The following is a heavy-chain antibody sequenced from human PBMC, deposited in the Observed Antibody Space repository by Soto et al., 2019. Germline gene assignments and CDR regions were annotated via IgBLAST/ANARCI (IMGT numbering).Heavy chain of an antibody. V-gene: IGHV4-59*01. J-gene: IGHJ6*02. Sequence: QVQLQESGPGLVKPSETLSLTCTVSGGSISSYYWSWIRQPPGKGLEWIGYIYYSGSTNYNPSLKSRVTISVDTSKNQFSLKLSSVTAADTAVYYCAREGLTGTIGLYYYYGMDVWGQGTTVTVCS. CDR2: IYYSGST. D-gene: IGHD1-7*01. CDR3: AREGLTGTIGLYYYYGMDV. CDR1: GGSISSYY.